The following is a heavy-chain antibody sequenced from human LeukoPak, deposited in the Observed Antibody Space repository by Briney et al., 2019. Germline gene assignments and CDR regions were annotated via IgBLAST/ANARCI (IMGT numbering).Heavy chain of an antibody. V-gene: IGHV4-4*02. CDR1: GGSISSSNW. D-gene: IGHD4-23*01. CDR3: ATGGNSVPELQYFQH. Sequence: SGTLSLTCAVSGGSISSSNWWSWVRQSPGKGLEWIGEIHHSGKTNYNPSLTRRVTISLDKTKRQFSLKVTSVTAADTAVYYCATGGNSVPELQYFQHWGQGTLVTVSS. CDR2: IHHSGKT. J-gene: IGHJ1*01.